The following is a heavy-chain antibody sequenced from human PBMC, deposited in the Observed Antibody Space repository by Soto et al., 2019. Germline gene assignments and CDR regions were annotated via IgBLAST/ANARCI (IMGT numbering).Heavy chain of an antibody. V-gene: IGHV1-18*01. CDR1: GYSFNTYA. CDR2: ISDYNGHT. D-gene: IGHD3-16*01. CDR3: ARGRTWGARDFDY. Sequence: QVKLVQSGGEVKRPGASVRVSCKASGYSFNTYAISWVRQAPGQGLEWMGWISDYNGHTDYAQKFQGRVTMTTDTSTNTVSMELRGLTSDDTAVYYCARGRTWGARDFDYWGQGTLVTVSS. J-gene: IGHJ4*02.